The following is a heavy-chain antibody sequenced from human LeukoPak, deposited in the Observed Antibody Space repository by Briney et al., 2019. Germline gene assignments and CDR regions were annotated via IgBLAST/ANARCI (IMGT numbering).Heavy chain of an antibody. CDR2: ISGSGGST. Sequence: GGSLRLSCAASGFTFSSYAMSWVRQAPGKGLEWVSAISGSGGSTYYTDSVKGRFTISRDNSKNTLYLQMNSLRAEDTAVYYCAKGGRDDYVWGSYRPPYYFDYWGQGTLVTVSS. V-gene: IGHV3-23*01. CDR3: AKGGRDDYVWGSYRPPYYFDY. D-gene: IGHD3-16*02. CDR1: GFTFSSYA. J-gene: IGHJ4*02.